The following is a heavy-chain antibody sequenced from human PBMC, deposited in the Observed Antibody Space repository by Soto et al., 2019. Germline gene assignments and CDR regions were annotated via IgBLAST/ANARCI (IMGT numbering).Heavy chain of an antibody. J-gene: IGHJ6*02. CDR2: VSASGNNT. CDR3: ARGGPTASAAAAVPYYYYGMDV. D-gene: IGHD6-13*01. V-gene: IGHV3-23*01. Sequence: GGSLRLSCAASGFTFSSYAMSWVRQAPGEGLVWVSGVSASGNNTYFADSVKGRFAISRDNSRNTVYLQLSSLRVEDTAVYYCARGGPTASAAAAVPYYYYGMDVWGQGTTVTVSS. CDR1: GFTFSSYA.